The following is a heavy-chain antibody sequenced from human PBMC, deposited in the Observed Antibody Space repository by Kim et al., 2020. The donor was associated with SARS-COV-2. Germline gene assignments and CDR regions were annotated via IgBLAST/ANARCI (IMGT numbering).Heavy chain of an antibody. J-gene: IGHJ4*02. CDR3: ARDFHYSSHDYFDY. V-gene: IGHV1-2*02. D-gene: IGHD6-13*01. Sequence: AQKFQGRVTMTRDTSISTAYMELSRLRSDDTAVYYCARDFHYSSHDYFDYWGQGTLVTVSS.